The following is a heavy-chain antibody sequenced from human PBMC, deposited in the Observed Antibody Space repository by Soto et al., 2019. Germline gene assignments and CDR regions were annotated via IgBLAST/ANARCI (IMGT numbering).Heavy chain of an antibody. D-gene: IGHD2-8*02. CDR3: AREHWYPLSSFDHYYGGDV. CDR1: AGTFKTSI. J-gene: IGHJ6*02. Sequence: QVELLQSGAELKKPGTSVKVSCKASAGTFKTSIISWVRQTRGRGLEWLGGIIPFSGKEDYAQRFQGRVTITVDESTSAAYMEVSGVRLDDTAVDYCAREHWYPLSSFDHYYGGDVWGQGTTVTVSS. V-gene: IGHV1-69*01. CDR2: IIPFSGKE.